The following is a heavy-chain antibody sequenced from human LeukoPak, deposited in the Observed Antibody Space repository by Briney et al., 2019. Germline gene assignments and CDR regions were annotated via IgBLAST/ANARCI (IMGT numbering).Heavy chain of an antibody. D-gene: IGHD5-18*01. Sequence: ASVKVSCKASGYTFTGYYMHWVRQAPGQGLEWMGRINPNSGGTNYAQKFQGRVTMTRDTSISTAYMELSRLRSDDTAVYYCARVYSYSRYYLDYWGQGTLVTVSS. J-gene: IGHJ4*02. CDR3: ARVYSYSRYYLDY. V-gene: IGHV1-2*06. CDR1: GYTFTGYY. CDR2: INPNSGGT.